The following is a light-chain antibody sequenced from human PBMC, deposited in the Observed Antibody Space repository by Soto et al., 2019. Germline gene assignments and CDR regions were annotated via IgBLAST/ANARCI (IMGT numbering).Light chain of an antibody. CDR3: QQYNNWWT. Sequence: EILMTQSPATLSVSPGERATLSCRASQSVDRNLAWYQQKPGQAPRLLIYGASTRATGISARFSGSGSGTEFTLTISSLQSPDFGVYYCQQYNNWWTVGQGTKVDIK. V-gene: IGKV3-15*01. J-gene: IGKJ1*01. CDR2: GAS. CDR1: QSVDRN.